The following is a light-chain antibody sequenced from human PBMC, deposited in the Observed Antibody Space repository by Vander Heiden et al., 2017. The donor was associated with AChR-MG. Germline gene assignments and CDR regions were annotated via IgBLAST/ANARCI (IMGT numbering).Light chain of an antibody. CDR3: SAWDSSLSAWV. CDR1: SNNVGNQG. Sequence: AGLTQPPSVFNGLSQTATLTRSGNSNNVGNQGAAWLQQHQGNTPKLLFYRNNNRPSGISERLSASRSGNTASLTITGLQPEDEADYYCSAWDSSLSAWVFGGGTKLTVL. J-gene: IGLJ3*02. V-gene: IGLV10-54*01. CDR2: RNN.